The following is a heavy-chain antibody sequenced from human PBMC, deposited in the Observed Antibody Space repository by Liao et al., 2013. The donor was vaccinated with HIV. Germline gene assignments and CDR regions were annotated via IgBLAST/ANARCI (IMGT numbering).Heavy chain of an antibody. CDR1: GGSFSDYY. J-gene: IGHJ3*02. CDR3: AKGGGSSGYYEPFDI. CDR2: INHSGST. D-gene: IGHD3-22*01. Sequence: QVQLQQWGAGLLKTSETLSLTCAVYGGSFSDYYWSWIRQPPGKGLEWIGEINHSGSTNYNPSLKSRVSISIDTSRKQFSLKLSSVTAADTAVYYCAKGGGSSGYYEPFDIWGQGTMVTVSS. V-gene: IGHV4-34*01.